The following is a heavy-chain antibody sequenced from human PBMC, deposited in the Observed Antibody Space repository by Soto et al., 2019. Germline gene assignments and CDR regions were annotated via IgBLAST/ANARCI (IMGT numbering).Heavy chain of an antibody. J-gene: IGHJ6*03. V-gene: IGHV4-59*01. CDR3: ARVPLGYYDPDSGYMDV. CDR1: GGSISSYY. Sequence: PSETLSLTCTVSGGSISSYYWSWIRQPPEKGLEWIGYIYYSGSTNYNPSLKSRVTISVDTSKNQFSLKLSSVTAADTAVYYCARVPLGYYDPDSGYMDVWGKGTTVTVSS. D-gene: IGHD3-3*01. CDR2: IYYSGST.